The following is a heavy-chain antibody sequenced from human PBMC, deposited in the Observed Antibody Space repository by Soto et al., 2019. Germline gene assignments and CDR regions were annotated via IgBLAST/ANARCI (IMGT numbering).Heavy chain of an antibody. CDR2: INAGNGNT. J-gene: IGHJ6*02. CDR3: ARHDCISSSCYYYYYYGMDV. D-gene: IGHD2-2*01. V-gene: IGHV1-3*01. Sequence: ASVKVSCKSSGYSFTSYAIHWVRPAPGQRLEWMGWINAGNGNTKIPQRFQGRVTITAAESTSTAYMELSSLRSEDTAVYYCARHDCISSSCYYYYYYGMDVWGQGTTVTVSS. CDR1: GYSFTSYA.